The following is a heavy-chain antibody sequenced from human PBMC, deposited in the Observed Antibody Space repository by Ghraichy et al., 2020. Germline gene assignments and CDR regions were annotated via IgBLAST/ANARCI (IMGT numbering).Heavy chain of an antibody. V-gene: IGHV3-7*01. Sequence: GGSLRLSCAASGFSFSTYWMSWVRQAPGKGLEWVANIKQDGSVKNYVDSVKGRFTISRDNANNSLYLQMNSLRAEDTAVYFCASDRWGSGGSSYSDQWGQGTLVTVSS. D-gene: IGHD2-15*01. J-gene: IGHJ4*02. CDR3: ASDRWGSGGSSYSDQ. CDR2: IKQDGSVK. CDR1: GFSFSTYW.